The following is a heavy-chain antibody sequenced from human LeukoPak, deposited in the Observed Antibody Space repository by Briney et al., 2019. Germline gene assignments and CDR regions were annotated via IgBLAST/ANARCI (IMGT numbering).Heavy chain of an antibody. Sequence: SETLSLTCTVSGGSISSYYWSWIRQPPGKGLEWIGYIYYSGSTNYNPSLKSRVTISVDTSKNQFSLKLSSVTAADTAVYYCARERKGRLSRSGISDYWGQGTLVTVSS. D-gene: IGHD3-3*01. J-gene: IGHJ4*02. CDR1: GGSISSYY. CDR3: ARERKGRLSRSGISDY. CDR2: IYYSGST. V-gene: IGHV4-59*01.